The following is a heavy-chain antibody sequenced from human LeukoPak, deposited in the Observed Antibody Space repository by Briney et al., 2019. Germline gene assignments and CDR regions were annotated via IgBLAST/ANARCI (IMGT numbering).Heavy chain of an antibody. CDR3: AREEGVEPQCGCDAFDM. CDR2: ISRSGRST. J-gene: IGHJ3*02. D-gene: IGHD1-14*01. CDR1: GFTFKNDS. Sequence: PGGSLTLSCAASGFTFKNDSMSWVRHPPGQGLEWASGISRSGRSTNYAGYVKGRLTITRDNSKNTLYLQLNSLRGADSAVYSCAREEGVEPQCGCDAFDMWGEGRMVTVSS. V-gene: IGHV3-23*01.